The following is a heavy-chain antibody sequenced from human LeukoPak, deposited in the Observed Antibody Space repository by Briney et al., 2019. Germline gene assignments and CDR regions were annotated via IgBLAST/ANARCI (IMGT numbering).Heavy chain of an antibody. CDR1: GGTFSSYA. J-gene: IGHJ5*02. CDR2: IIPIFGTA. V-gene: IGHV1-69*05. Sequence: ASVKVSCKASGGTFSSYAISWVRQAPGQGLEWMGGIIPIFGTANYAQKFQGRVTITTDESTSTAYMELSSLRSEDTAVYYCARDHGYGSGSYYTSWFDPWGQGTLVTVSS. CDR3: ARDHGYGSGSYYTSWFDP. D-gene: IGHD3-10*01.